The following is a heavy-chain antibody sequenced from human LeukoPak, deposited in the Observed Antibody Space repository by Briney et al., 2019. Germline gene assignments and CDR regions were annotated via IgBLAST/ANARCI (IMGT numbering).Heavy chain of an antibody. V-gene: IGHV5-51*01. CDR3: GGATGYYYYGMDV. D-gene: IGHD1-14*01. Sequence: GESLKISCKASGYSFTTYWIGWVRQMPGKGLEWMGIIYPGDSDTRYSPSFQGQVTISADKSISTAYLQWSSLKASDTAMYYCGGATGYYYYGMDVWGQGTTVTVSS. CDR2: IYPGDSDT. J-gene: IGHJ6*02. CDR1: GYSFTTYW.